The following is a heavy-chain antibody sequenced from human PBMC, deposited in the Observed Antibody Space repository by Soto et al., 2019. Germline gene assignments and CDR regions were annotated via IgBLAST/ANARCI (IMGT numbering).Heavy chain of an antibody. CDR3: ARVGRGGYDAFDI. Sequence: PSETLSLTCAVSSGSISSSNWWSWVRQPPGKGLEWIGEIYHSGSTNYNPSLKSRVTISVDKSKNQFSLKLSSVTAADTAVYYCARVGRGGYDAFDIWGQGTMVTVSS. CDR1: SGSISSSNW. D-gene: IGHD3-10*01. V-gene: IGHV4-4*02. J-gene: IGHJ3*02. CDR2: IYHSGST.